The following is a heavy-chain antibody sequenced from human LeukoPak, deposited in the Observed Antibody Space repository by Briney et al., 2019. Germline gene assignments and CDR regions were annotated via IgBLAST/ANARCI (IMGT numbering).Heavy chain of an antibody. CDR2: MNPNSGNT. CDR1: GYTFTSYD. D-gene: IGHD6-19*01. Sequence: ASVKVSCKASGYTFTSYDINWVRQATGQGLEWMGWMNPNSGNTGYAQKFQGRVTMTRNTSISTAYMELSSLRSEDTAVYYCARGAGSSGWYFLTRYYYMDVWGKGTTVTVSS. V-gene: IGHV1-8*01. J-gene: IGHJ6*03. CDR3: ARGAGSSGWYFLTRYYYMDV.